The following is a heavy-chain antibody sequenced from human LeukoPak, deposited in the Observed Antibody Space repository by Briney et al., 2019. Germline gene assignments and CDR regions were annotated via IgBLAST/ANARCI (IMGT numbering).Heavy chain of an antibody. Sequence: GGSLRLSCAASGFTFSSYGMHWVRQAPGKGLEWVAFIRYDGSNKYYADSVKGRFTISRGNSKNTLYLQMNSLRAEDTAVYYCAKSPHQYCSGGSCYLGWFDPWGQGTLVTVSS. V-gene: IGHV3-30*02. D-gene: IGHD2-15*01. CDR1: GFTFSSYG. CDR3: AKSPHQYCSGGSCYLGWFDP. CDR2: IRYDGSNK. J-gene: IGHJ5*02.